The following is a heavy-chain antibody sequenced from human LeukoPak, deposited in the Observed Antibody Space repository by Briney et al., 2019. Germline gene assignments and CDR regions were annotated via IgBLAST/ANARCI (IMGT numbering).Heavy chain of an antibody. CDR3: ARSLYYYGSDSFDI. Sequence: SETLSLTCTVSGYSISSGYFWGWIRQPPGKGLEWIGYIYYSGSTNYNPSLKSRVTISVDTSKNQFSLKLSSVTAADTAVYYCARSLYYYGSDSFDIWGRGTMVAVSS. CDR2: IYYSGST. D-gene: IGHD3-10*01. CDR1: GYSISSGYF. J-gene: IGHJ3*02. V-gene: IGHV4-38-2*02.